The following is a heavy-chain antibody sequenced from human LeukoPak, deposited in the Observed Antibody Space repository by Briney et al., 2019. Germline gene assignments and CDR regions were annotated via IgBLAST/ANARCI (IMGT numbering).Heavy chain of an antibody. CDR1: GGSISSSSYY. CDR3: ATYCSSTSCYPGANWFDP. V-gene: IGHV4-39*07. Sequence: SETLSLTCTVSGGSISSSSYYWGWIRQPPGKGLEWIGSIYYSGSTYYNPSLKSRVTISVDTSKNQLSLKLSSVTAADTAVYYCATYCSSTSCYPGANWFDPWGQGTLVTVSS. D-gene: IGHD2-2*01. J-gene: IGHJ5*02. CDR2: IYYSGST.